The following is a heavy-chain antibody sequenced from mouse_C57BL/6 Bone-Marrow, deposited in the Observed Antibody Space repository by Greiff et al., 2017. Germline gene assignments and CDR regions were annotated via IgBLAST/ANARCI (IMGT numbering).Heavy chain of an antibody. D-gene: IGHD3-2*02. CDR3: ARSSSGYGDYAMDY. V-gene: IGHV1-47*01. CDR2: FHPYNDDT. Sequence: VQLQESGAELVKPGASVKMSCKASGYTFTTYPLEWMKQNHGKSLEWIGNFHPYNDDTKYNEKFKGKATLTVEKSSSTVYLELSRLTSDDSAVYYCARSSSGYGDYAMDYWGQGTSVTVSS. J-gene: IGHJ4*01. CDR1: GYTFTTYP.